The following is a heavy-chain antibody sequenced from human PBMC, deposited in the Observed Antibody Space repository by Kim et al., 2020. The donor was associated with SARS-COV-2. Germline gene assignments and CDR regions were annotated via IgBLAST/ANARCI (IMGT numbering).Heavy chain of an antibody. CDR2: ISAYNGNT. V-gene: IGHV1-18*01. D-gene: IGHD4-4*01. Sequence: ASVKVSCKASGYTFTSYGISWVRQAPGQGLEWMGWISAYNGNTNYAQKLQGRVTMTTDTSTSTAYMELRSLRSDDTAVYYCARSYSNYEVHWFDPWGQGTLVTVSS. J-gene: IGHJ5*02. CDR3: ARSYSNYEVHWFDP. CDR1: GYTFTSYG.